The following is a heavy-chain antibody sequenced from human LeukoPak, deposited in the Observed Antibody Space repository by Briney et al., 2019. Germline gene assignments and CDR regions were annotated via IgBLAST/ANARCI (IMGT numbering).Heavy chain of an antibody. V-gene: IGHV3-64*01. D-gene: IGHD2-2*01. Sequence: GGSLRLSCAASGFTFSSYAMHWVRQAPGKGLEYVSAISSNGGSTYYANSVKGRFTISRDNSKNTLYLQMGSLRAEDMAVYYCARDGVVVVPAADYYYYYMDVWGKGTTVTVSS. J-gene: IGHJ6*03. CDR2: ISSNGGST. CDR1: GFTFSSYA. CDR3: ARDGVVVVPAADYYYYYMDV.